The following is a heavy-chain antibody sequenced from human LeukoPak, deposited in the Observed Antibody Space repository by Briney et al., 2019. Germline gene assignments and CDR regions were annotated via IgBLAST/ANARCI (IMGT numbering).Heavy chain of an antibody. CDR2: ISSSSSYV. CDR1: GFTFRSYE. CDR3: ARDGGVVPGSLPLNWFDP. J-gene: IGHJ5*02. D-gene: IGHD2-2*01. Sequence: GGSLRLSCAASGFTFRSYEMNWVRQAPGKGLEWVSSISSSSSYVYYADSVKGRFTISRDNAKNSLYLQMNSLRAEDTAVYYCARDGGVVPGSLPLNWFDPWGQGTLVTVSS. V-gene: IGHV3-21*01.